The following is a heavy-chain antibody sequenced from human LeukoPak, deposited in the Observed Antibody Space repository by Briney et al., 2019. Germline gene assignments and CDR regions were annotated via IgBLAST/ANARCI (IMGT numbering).Heavy chain of an antibody. V-gene: IGHV4-34*01. Sequence: PSETLSLTCAVYGGSFSGYYWSWIRQPPGKGLEWIGEINHSGSTNYNPSLKSRVTISVDTSKNQFSLKLSSVTAADTAVYYCARGVHYDFWSGYSTLNWFDPWGQGTLVTVSS. D-gene: IGHD3-3*01. CDR3: ARGVHYDFWSGYSTLNWFDP. CDR1: GGSFSGYY. CDR2: INHSGST. J-gene: IGHJ5*02.